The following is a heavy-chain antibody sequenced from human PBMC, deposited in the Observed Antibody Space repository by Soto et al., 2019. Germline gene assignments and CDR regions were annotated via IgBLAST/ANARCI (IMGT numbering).Heavy chain of an antibody. Sequence: EVHLLESGGGLLQPGGSLRLSCTASGFTFSSYAMTWVRQAPGRGLEGVSGITASGGRTFYADSVKGRFTIFRDNSRSTLYLQMNSRRAEDTAVYYCAKDTRYADYVRWFDSWGQGTLVTVSS. CDR1: GFTFSSYA. CDR3: AKDTRYADYVRWFDS. V-gene: IGHV3-23*01. D-gene: IGHD4-17*01. J-gene: IGHJ5*01. CDR2: ITASGGRT.